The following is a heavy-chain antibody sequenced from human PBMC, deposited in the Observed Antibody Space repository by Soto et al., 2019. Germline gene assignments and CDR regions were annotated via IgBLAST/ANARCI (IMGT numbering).Heavy chain of an antibody. CDR2: INPGNGNT. J-gene: IGHJ4*02. V-gene: IGHV1-3*05. Sequence: QVQLVQSGAEEKKPGASVKVSCKASGYTFTSYAMHWVRQAPGQRLEWMGWINPGNGNTKYSQKFQGRVTITRDTSASTAYMELSSLRSEATAVYYCARDGAAADYWGQGTLVTVSS. D-gene: IGHD6-13*01. CDR3: ARDGAAADY. CDR1: GYTFTSYA.